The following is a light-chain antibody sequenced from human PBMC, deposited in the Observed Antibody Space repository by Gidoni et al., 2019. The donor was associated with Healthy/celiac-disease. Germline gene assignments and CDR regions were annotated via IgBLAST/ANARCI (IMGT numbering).Light chain of an antibody. CDR2: AAS. J-gene: IGKJ1*01. CDR1: QSISSS. V-gene: IGKV1-39*01. Sequence: DIQMTQSPSSLSASVGDRVTITCRASQSISSSLNWYQQKPGKAPKLLIYAASSLQSGVPSRFSGSGSGTDFTLTISSLQPEDFATYYCQQSYSRTFGQGTKVEIK. CDR3: QQSYSRT.